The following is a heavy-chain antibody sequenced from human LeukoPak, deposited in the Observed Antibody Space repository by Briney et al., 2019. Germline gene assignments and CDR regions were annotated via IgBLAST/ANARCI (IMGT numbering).Heavy chain of an antibody. CDR3: ARPASSSGFYPFDS. CDR1: GGSISSYY. J-gene: IGHJ4*02. Sequence: SETPSLTCTVSGGSISSYYWNWIRQPPGKGLEWIGYIHYTGTIDYNPSLKSRVTISLDTSENQFSLRLSSVTAADTAVYYCARPASSSGFYPFDSWGQGTLVTVSS. V-gene: IGHV4-59*01. D-gene: IGHD3-22*01. CDR2: IHYTGTI.